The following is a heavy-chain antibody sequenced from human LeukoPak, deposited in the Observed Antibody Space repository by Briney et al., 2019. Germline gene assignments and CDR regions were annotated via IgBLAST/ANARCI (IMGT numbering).Heavy chain of an antibody. V-gene: IGHV3-33*01. CDR2: IWSDGSNK. D-gene: IGHD2-15*01. CDR1: GLSSYG. Sequence: GGSLRLSCAASGLSSYGMHWVRQAPGKGLEWVAVIWSDGSNKNYADSVKGRFTISRDNSKNTLSLQMNSLRVEDTAVYYCARDSMWYVPPDYWGQGTLVTVSS. CDR3: ARDSMWYVPPDY. J-gene: IGHJ4*02.